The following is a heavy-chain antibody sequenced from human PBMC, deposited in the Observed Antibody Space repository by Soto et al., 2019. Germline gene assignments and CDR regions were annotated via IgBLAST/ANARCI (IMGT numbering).Heavy chain of an antibody. Sequence: SETLSLTCTVSGGSISSGGYHWSWIRQHPGKGLEWIGYIYYSGSTYYNPSLKSRVTISVDTSKNQFSLKLSSVTAADTAVYYCARVHVPAATIHFDYWGQGTLVTVSS. CDR1: GGSISSGGYH. CDR2: IYYSGST. CDR3: ARVHVPAATIHFDY. V-gene: IGHV4-31*03. J-gene: IGHJ4*02. D-gene: IGHD2-2*01.